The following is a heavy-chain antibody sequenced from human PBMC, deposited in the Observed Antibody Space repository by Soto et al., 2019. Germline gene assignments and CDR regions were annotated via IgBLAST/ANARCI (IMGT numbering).Heavy chain of an antibody. CDR1: GGSISSND. Sequence: QVQLQESGPGLVKPAETLSLTCSVSGGSISSNDWSWIRQPPGKGLEYIGYISYNGNTNYKPSLKSRVTISVDTSKNQLSLKMSSVTAADTAVYYCARVSYHYVWGSSTGMDVWGQGTTVTVSS. D-gene: IGHD3-16*01. J-gene: IGHJ6*02. CDR3: ARVSYHYVWGSSTGMDV. CDR2: ISYNGNT. V-gene: IGHV4-59*01.